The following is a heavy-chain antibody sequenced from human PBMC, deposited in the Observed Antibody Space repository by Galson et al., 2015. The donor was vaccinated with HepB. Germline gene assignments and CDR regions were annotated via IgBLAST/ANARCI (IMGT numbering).Heavy chain of an antibody. J-gene: IGHJ4*02. D-gene: IGHD2-21*01. Sequence: SLRLSCAASGFTFSNYWMSWVRQAPGKGLEWVATIKQDGSEKFYVDSVKGRFTISRDNAKNSLYLQMNSLRAEDTAVFYCARDSPYIVVPDAGDFDHWGQGTLVTVSS. CDR2: IKQDGSEK. V-gene: IGHV3-7*01. CDR3: ARDSPYIVVPDAGDFDH. CDR1: GFTFSNYW.